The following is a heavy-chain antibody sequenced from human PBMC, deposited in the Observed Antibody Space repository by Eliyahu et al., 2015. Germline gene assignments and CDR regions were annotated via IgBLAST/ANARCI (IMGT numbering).Heavy chain of an antibody. V-gene: IGHV5-51*01. D-gene: IGHD4-23*01. CDR3: ATKAGSVPGGPGYGMDV. CDR1: XYSFXSYW. Sequence: EVQLVQSGAEVKKPGESLKISCXGSXYSFXSYWTGWVRQMPGKGLEWMGIIYPGDXDTRYSPSFQGQVTISADKSISTAYLQWSSLKASDTAMYYCATKAGSVPGGPGYGMDVWGQGTTVTVSS. J-gene: IGHJ6*02. CDR2: IYPGDXDT.